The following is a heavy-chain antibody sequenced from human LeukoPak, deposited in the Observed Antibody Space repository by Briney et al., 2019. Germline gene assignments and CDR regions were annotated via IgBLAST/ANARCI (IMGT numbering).Heavy chain of an antibody. Sequence: PGGSLRLSCVASGFTFSRHSMNWVRQAPGKGLEWVSYISSSSSIIHYTDSVKGRFTISREDAKNSLFLQMNSLRAEDTAVYYCARVPREGHDNWFDPWGQGTPVTVSS. V-gene: IGHV3-48*01. CDR1: GFTFSRHS. CDR3: ARVPREGHDNWFDP. D-gene: IGHD1-26*01. CDR2: ISSSSSII. J-gene: IGHJ5*02.